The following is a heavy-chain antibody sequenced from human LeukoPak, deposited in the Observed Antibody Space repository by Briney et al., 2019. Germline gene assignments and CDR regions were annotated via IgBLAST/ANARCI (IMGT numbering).Heavy chain of an antibody. Sequence: GGSLRLSCAASGFTFSSYAMSWVRQAPGKGLEWVSAISGSGGSTYYADSVKGRFTISRDNSKNTLYLQMNSLRAEDTAVYYCATSGWELLDRYFDLWGRGTLVTVSS. V-gene: IGHV3-23*01. CDR3: ATSGWELLDRYFDL. J-gene: IGHJ2*01. CDR1: GFTFSSYA. CDR2: ISGSGGST. D-gene: IGHD1-26*01.